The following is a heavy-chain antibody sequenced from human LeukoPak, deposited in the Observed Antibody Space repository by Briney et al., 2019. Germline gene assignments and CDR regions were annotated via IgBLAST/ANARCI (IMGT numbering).Heavy chain of an antibody. Sequence: GGSLSLSCAASGFTFSSTWMSWVRQAPGKGLEWVSSISSSSSYIYYADSVKGRFTISRDNAKNSLYLQMNSLRAEATAVYYCAKDRGRILIAYQDYWGQGTLVTVSS. CDR2: ISSSSSYI. CDR3: AKDRGRILIAYQDY. V-gene: IGHV3-21*04. CDR1: GFTFSSTW. J-gene: IGHJ4*02. D-gene: IGHD3-16*01.